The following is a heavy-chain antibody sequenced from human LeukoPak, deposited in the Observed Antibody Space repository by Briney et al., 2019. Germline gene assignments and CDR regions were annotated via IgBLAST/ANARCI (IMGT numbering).Heavy chain of an antibody. CDR1: GGSISSYY. CDR2: IYTSGST. D-gene: IGHD3-3*01. CDR3: ARLRPTSHDFWSGYYRDYYYYYYMDV. Sequence: PSETLSLTCTVSGGSISSYYWSWIRQPPGKGLEWNGYIYTSGSTNYNPSLKSRVTISVDTSKNQFSLKLSSVTAADTAVYYCARLRPTSHDFWSGYYRDYYYYYYMDVWGKGTTVTVSS. J-gene: IGHJ6*03. V-gene: IGHV4-4*09.